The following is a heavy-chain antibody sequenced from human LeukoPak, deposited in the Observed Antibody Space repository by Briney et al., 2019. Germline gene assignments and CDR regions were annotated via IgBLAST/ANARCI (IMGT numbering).Heavy chain of an antibody. CDR2: IGTAGDT. V-gene: IGHV3-13*04. J-gene: IGHJ4*02. D-gene: IGHD5-12*01. Sequence: PGGSLRLSCAASGFTFSSYVMHWVRQPTGKGLEWVSAIGTAGDTYYPGSVKGRFTISRENAKNSLYLQMNSLRAGDTAVYYCVRGTGYSAYDYDFDYWGQGTLVTVSS. CDR3: VRGTGYSAYDYDFDY. CDR1: GFTFSSYV.